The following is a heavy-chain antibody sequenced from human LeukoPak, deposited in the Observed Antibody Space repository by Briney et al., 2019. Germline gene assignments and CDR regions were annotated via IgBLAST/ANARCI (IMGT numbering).Heavy chain of an antibody. J-gene: IGHJ4*02. CDR2: IQYDGSNE. CDR1: GFTFSTCS. Sequence: GGSLRLSCAASGFTFSTCSMNWVRQAPGKGLEWVAYIQYDGSNEQYADSVKGRFTISRDNSKSTLYIQMNSLRAEDTAVYYCARAKPKNMVRGLIMRRESRYYFDYWGQGTLVTVSS. CDR3: ARAKPKNMVRGLIMRRESRYYFDY. D-gene: IGHD3-10*01. V-gene: IGHV3-30*02.